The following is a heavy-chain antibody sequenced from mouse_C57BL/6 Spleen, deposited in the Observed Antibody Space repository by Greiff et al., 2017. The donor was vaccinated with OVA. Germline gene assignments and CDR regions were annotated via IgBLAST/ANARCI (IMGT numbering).Heavy chain of an antibody. Sequence: EVNVVESGGGLVKPGGSLKLSCAASGFTFSSYAMSWVRQTPEKRLEWVATISDGGSYTYYPDNVKGRFTISRDNAKNNLYLQMSHLKSEDTAMYYCARDLYGSSPARFAYWGQGTLVTVSA. CDR3: ARDLYGSSPARFAY. V-gene: IGHV5-4*01. CDR2: ISDGGSYT. CDR1: GFTFSSYA. D-gene: IGHD1-1*01. J-gene: IGHJ3*01.